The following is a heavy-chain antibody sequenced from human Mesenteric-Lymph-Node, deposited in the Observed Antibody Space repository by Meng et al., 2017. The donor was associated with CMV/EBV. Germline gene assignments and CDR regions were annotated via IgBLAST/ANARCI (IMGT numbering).Heavy chain of an antibody. V-gene: IGHV3-9*01. CDR3: ARDISPTGVVPAPRWLFLNPYGMDV. J-gene: IGHJ6*02. D-gene: IGHD2-2*01. CDR1: GFTFDDYA. Sequence: SLKISCAASGFTFDDYAMHWVRQAPGKGLECVSGISWNSGSIGYADSVKGRFTISRDNAKNSLYLQRNSLRAEDTAVYYCARDISPTGVVPAPRWLFLNPYGMDVWGQGTTVTVSS. CDR2: ISWNSGSI.